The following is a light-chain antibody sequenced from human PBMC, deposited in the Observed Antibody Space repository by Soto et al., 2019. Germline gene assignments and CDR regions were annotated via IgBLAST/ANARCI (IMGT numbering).Light chain of an antibody. J-gene: IGKJ1*01. V-gene: IGKV3-20*01. CDR3: LHYCTSPYI. CDR1: QSVSDTH. CDR2: DAS. Sequence: EIVLTQSPGALSLSPGESATLSCRASQSVSDTHVAWYQPRPGQAPRLLIYDASSRDIGVPDRFIGSGSATDFTLTLCGLGPEYFAVYFLLHYCTSPYIFGQGTKVQIK.